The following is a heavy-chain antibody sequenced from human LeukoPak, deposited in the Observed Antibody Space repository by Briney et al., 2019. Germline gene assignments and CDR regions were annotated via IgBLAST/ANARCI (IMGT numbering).Heavy chain of an antibody. V-gene: IGHV3-74*01. Sequence: GGSLRLSCAASGPTFSMYWMHWARQAPGKGLVWVSRINGDGSTTTYADSVKGRFTISRDNANNTLYLQMASLRAEDTAVYYCARDLDVYRPGDGAWGQGTLVTVSS. CDR1: GPTFSMYW. CDR3: ARDLDVYRPGDGA. J-gene: IGHJ5*02. CDR2: INGDGSTT. D-gene: IGHD5-18*01.